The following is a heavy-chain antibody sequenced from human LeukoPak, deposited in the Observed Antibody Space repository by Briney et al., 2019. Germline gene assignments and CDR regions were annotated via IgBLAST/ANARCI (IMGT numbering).Heavy chain of an antibody. V-gene: IGHV3-7*01. Sequence: GGSLRLSCAASGFTFSSYWMSWVRQAPGKGLEWVANINKDGGEKYYVDSVKGRFTISRDNAKNSLYLQMNSLRAEDTAVYYCARVGYSYGYGLEMYYFDYWGQGTLVTVSS. CDR3: ARVGYSYGYGLEMYYFDY. J-gene: IGHJ4*02. CDR2: INKDGGEK. CDR1: GFTFSSYW. D-gene: IGHD5-18*01.